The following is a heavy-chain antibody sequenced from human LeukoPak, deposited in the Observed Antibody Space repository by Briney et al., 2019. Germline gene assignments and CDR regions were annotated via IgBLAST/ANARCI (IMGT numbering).Heavy chain of an antibody. J-gene: IGHJ4*02. CDR1: GFTFSSYG. CDR2: IRYDGSNK. Sequence: GGSLRLSCAASGFTFSSYGMHWVRQAPGKGLEWVAFIRYDGSNKYYADSVKGRFTISRDNSKNTLYLQMNTLRAEDTAVYYCAKIKGGSGTTYYFDYWGQGTPVTVSS. V-gene: IGHV3-30*02. CDR3: AKIKGGSGTTYYFDY. D-gene: IGHD1-7*01.